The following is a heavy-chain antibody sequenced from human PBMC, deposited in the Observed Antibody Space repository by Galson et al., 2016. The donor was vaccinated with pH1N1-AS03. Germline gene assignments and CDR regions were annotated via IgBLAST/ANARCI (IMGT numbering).Heavy chain of an antibody. D-gene: IGHD4-17*01. CDR3: TKARIDYGDYISGH. CDR2: ISAGGRDK. V-gene: IGHV3-23*01. J-gene: IGHJ4*02. CDR1: GFSFGDFA. Sequence: SLRLSCAASGFSFGDFALHWVRQAPGKGLEWVSSISAGGRDKYYADAVKGRFSISRDNSKDPLDLVMNSLRAEDPAVYYCTKARIDYGDYISGHWGQGTLVTVSS.